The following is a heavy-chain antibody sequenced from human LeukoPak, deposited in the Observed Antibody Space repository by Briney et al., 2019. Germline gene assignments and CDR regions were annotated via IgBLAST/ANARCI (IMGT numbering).Heavy chain of an antibody. Sequence: ASVKVSCKASGYTFTSYGISWVRQAPGQGLEWMGIISPSGGSTSYAQKFQGRVTMTRDTSTSTVYMELSSLRSEDTAVYYCARELRGVGATDYWGQGTLVTVSS. V-gene: IGHV1-46*01. CDR2: ISPSGGST. CDR1: GYTFTSYG. J-gene: IGHJ4*02. CDR3: ARELRGVGATDY. D-gene: IGHD1-26*01.